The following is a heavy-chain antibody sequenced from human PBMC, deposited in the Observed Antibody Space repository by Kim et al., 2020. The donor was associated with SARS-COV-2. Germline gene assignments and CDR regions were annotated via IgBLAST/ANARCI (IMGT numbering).Heavy chain of an antibody. CDR1: GGSISSYY. Sequence: SETLSLTCTVSGGSISSYYWSWIRQPPGKGLEWIGYIYYSGTTNYNPSLKSRVTISVDTSKNQFSLNLSSVTAADTAVYYCARSDYYDSAAGLWGQGTLVTVSS. V-gene: IGHV4-59*13. CDR3: ARSDYYDSAAGL. D-gene: IGHD3-10*01. J-gene: IGHJ4*02. CDR2: IYYSGTT.